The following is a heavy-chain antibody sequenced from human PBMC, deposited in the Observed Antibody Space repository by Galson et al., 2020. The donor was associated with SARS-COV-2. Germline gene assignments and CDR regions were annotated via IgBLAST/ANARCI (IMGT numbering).Heavy chain of an antibody. CDR3: ARSGYTFGTSGYYWDS. D-gene: IGHD3-22*01. J-gene: IGHJ5*01. CDR2: IYYSGST. CDR1: GGSISSYY. V-gene: IGHV4-59*01. Sequence: ASETLSLTCTVSGGSISSYYWSWIRQPPGKGLEWNGYIYYSGSTNYNPSVKSRVTISVDTSKRQFSLKLSSVTAADTAVYYCARSGYTFGTSGYYWDSWGQGTLVTVSS.